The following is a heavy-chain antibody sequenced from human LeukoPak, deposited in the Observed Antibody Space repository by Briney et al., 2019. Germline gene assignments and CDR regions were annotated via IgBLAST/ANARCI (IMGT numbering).Heavy chain of an antibody. D-gene: IGHD4-17*01. Sequence: GGSLRLSCAASGFTFSNAWMSWVRQAPGKGLEWVGRIKRKSDGGTADYAAPVKGRFTISRDDSKNTLHLQMNNLKTEDTAVYYCTMFDYAAFVYWGQGTLVTVSS. CDR3: TMFDYAAFVY. CDR1: GFTFSNAW. V-gene: IGHV3-15*01. CDR2: IKRKSDGGTA. J-gene: IGHJ4*02.